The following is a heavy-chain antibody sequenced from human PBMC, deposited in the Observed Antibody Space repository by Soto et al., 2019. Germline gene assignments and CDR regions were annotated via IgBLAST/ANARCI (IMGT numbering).Heavy chain of an antibody. J-gene: IGHJ4*02. CDR3: ARGFIRSYFDY. CDR2: INHSGST. D-gene: IGHD3-3*02. Sequence: TLSLTCAVSGGSFSGYYWSWIRQPPGKGLEWIGEINHSGSTNYNPSLKSRVTISVDTSKNQFSLKLSSVTAADTAVYYCARGFIRSYFDYWGQGTLVTVSS. CDR1: GGSFSGYY. V-gene: IGHV4-34*01.